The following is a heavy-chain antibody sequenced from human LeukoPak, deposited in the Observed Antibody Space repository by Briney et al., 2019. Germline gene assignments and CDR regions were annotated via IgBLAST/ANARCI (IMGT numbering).Heavy chain of an antibody. CDR2: INHSGST. Sequence: SETLSLTSAVYGGSFSGYYWSWIRQPPGKGLEWIGEINHSGSTNYNPSLKSRVTISVDTSKNQFSLKLSSVTAADTAVYYCARGGRWLYYYYYYMDVWGKGTTVTVSS. J-gene: IGHJ6*03. D-gene: IGHD3-22*01. CDR3: ARGGRWLYYYYYYMDV. CDR1: GGSFSGYY. V-gene: IGHV4-34*01.